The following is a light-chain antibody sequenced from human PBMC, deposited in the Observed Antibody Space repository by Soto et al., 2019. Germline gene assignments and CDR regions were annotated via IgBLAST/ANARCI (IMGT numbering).Light chain of an antibody. CDR3: QQSYSTPRT. CDR2: AAS. J-gene: IGKJ1*01. CDR1: QSISSY. Sequence: QMTQSPSSLSASVGDSVTITCRASQSISSYLNWYQQKPGKAPKLLIYAASSLQSGVPSRFSGSGSGTDFTLTISSLQPEDFATYYCQQSYSTPRTLGQGTKVEI. V-gene: IGKV1-39*01.